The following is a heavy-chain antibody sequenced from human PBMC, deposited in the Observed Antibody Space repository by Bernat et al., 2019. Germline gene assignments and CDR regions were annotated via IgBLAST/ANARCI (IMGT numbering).Heavy chain of an antibody. CDR1: WFPVSSNY. CDR2: IYSGGST. J-gene: IGHJ2*01. D-gene: IGHD3-22*01. CDR3: ARGITMIVVGKLDL. V-gene: IGHV3-53*02. Sequence: EVQLVETGGGLIQPGGSLRLSCAASWFPVSSNYMSWVRQAPGKGLEWVSVIYSGGSTYYADSVKGRFTISRDNSKNPLYLQMNSLRAEDTAVYYCARGITMIVVGKLDLWGRGTLVTVSS.